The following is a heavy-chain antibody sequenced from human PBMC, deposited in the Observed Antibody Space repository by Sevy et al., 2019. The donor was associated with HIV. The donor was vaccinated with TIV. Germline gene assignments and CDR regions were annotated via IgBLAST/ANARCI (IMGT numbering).Heavy chain of an antibody. V-gene: IGHV3-23*01. J-gene: IGHJ5*02. CDR3: AKGGIGSPPTGFDP. Sequence: GGSLRLSCAASGFTFSSYAMSWVRQAPGKGLEWVSAITGTGSSTNYADSVKGRFTISRDNSKNTLYLQMNSLRAEDTAVYYCAKGGIGSPPTGFDPWGQGTLVTVSS. CDR2: ITGTGSST. D-gene: IGHD1-1*01. CDR1: GFTFSSYA.